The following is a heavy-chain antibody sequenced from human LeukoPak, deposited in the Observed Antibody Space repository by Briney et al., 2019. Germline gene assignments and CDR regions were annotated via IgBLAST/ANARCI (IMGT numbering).Heavy chain of an antibody. D-gene: IGHD1-1*01. V-gene: IGHV4-59*12. Sequence: PSQTLSLTCTVSGGSISTYYWSWIRQPPGKGLEWIGYIYYSGSTNYNPSLKSRVTISVDTSKNQFSLKLSSVTAADTAVYYCARGVRGTYYYYYGMDVWGQGTTVTVSS. CDR3: ARGVRGTYYYYYGMDV. CDR1: GGSISTYY. J-gene: IGHJ6*02. CDR2: IYYSGST.